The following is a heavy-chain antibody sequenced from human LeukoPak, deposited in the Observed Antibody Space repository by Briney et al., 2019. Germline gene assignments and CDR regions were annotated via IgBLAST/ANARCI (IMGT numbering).Heavy chain of an antibody. J-gene: IGHJ3*02. Sequence: ASVKVSCKASGYTFTSYGISWVRQAPGQGLEWMGWISAYNGNTNYAQKLQGRVTMTTDTSTSTAYMELRSLRAEDTAVYYCVREIRQQLVSRAFDIWGQGTMVTVSS. D-gene: IGHD6-13*01. CDR1: GYTFTSYG. CDR2: ISAYNGNT. CDR3: VREIRQQLVSRAFDI. V-gene: IGHV1-18*01.